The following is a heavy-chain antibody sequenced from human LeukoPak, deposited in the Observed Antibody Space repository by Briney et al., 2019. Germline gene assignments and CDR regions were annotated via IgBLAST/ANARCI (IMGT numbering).Heavy chain of an antibody. Sequence: PGGSLRLSCAASGFTFDDYGMSWVRQAPGRGLEWVAGINWNSVSAVYADSLKGRLTISRDNAKNSLFLQMNSLKTEDTAFYYCAKGARSSSGYTTDWGQGILVTVSS. D-gene: IGHD3-22*01. V-gene: IGHV3-20*04. CDR1: GFTFDDYG. J-gene: IGHJ4*02. CDR3: AKGARSSSGYTTD. CDR2: INWNSVSA.